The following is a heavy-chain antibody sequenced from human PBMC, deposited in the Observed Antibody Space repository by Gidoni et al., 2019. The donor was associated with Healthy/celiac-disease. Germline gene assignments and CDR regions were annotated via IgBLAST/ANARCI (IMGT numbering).Heavy chain of an antibody. D-gene: IGHD3-10*01. CDR2: IIPILGTA. J-gene: IGHJ6*02. CDR1: GGTFSSYA. CDR3: AGSYGSGTNHYYYYGMDV. Sequence: QVQLVQSGAEVKKPGSSVKVSCKASGGTFSSYAISWVLQAPGQGLEWMGGIIPILGTANYAQKFQGRVTITADESTSTAYMELSSLRSEDTAVYYCAGSYGSGTNHYYYYGMDVWGQGTTVTVSS. V-gene: IGHV1-69*01.